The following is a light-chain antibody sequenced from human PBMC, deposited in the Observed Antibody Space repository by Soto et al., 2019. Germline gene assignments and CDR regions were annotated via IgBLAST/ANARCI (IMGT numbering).Light chain of an antibody. CDR3: QQRYNYVT. CDR1: QSVSIY. J-gene: IGKJ4*01. Sequence: EIVLTQSPVTLSLSPEDRATLSCRASQSVSIYLAWFQQKPGQAPRLLIYDASNRATGIPARFSGSGSGTDFTLTISSLEPEDFAVYYCQQRYNYVTFGGGTKVEIK. CDR2: DAS. V-gene: IGKV3-11*01.